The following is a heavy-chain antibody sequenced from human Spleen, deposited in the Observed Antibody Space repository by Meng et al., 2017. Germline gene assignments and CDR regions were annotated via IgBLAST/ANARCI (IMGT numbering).Heavy chain of an antibody. CDR1: GGSITSSSSY. D-gene: IGHD5-12*01. CDR3: ARGSLVASIDY. V-gene: IGHV4-39*07. CDR2: FYYGGST. Sequence: QLKRQGSGPGLVKPSETLSLTCIVSGGSITSSSSYCGWIRQPPGKGLEWIGSFYYGGSTYYNSSLKSRVTISVEMSKSQFSLKLRSVTAADTAVYYCARGSLVASIDYWGRGTLVTVSS. J-gene: IGHJ4*02.